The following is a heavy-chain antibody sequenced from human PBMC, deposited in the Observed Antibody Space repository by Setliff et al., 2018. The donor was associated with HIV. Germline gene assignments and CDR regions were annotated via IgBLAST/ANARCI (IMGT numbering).Heavy chain of an antibody. D-gene: IGHD5-12*01. V-gene: IGHV4-59*12. CDR1: GGSISSYY. CDR3: ARDNHGFPVD. CDR2: IYYSGST. J-gene: IGHJ4*02. Sequence: SETLSLTCTVSGGSISSYYWSWIRQPPGKGPEWIGFIYYSGSTNYSPSLKSRVTISVDTSKNQFSLKLSSVTAADTAVYYCARDNHGFPVDWGRGTLVTVSS.